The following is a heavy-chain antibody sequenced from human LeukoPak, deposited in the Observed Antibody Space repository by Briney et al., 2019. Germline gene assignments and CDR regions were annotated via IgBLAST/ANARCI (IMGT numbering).Heavy chain of an antibody. Sequence: GGSLRLSCAASGFTFSSYSMNWVRQAPGKGLEWVSYISSSSSTIYCADSVKGRFTISRDNAKNSLYLQMNSLRAEDTAVYYCARVISGYYPAHDYWGQGTLVTVSS. D-gene: IGHD3-3*01. J-gene: IGHJ4*02. V-gene: IGHV3-48*01. CDR3: ARVISGYYPAHDY. CDR2: ISSSSSTI. CDR1: GFTFSSYS.